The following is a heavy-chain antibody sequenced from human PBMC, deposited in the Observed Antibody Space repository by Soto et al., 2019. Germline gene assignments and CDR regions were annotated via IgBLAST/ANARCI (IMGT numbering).Heavy chain of an antibody. CDR2: IYYSGST. CDR1: GGSISSYY. CDR3: ARDSRYCSGGSCYSVSFDY. V-gene: IGHV4-59*01. Sequence: SETLSLTCTVSGGSISSYYWSWIRQPPGKGLEWIGYIYYSGSTNYNPSLKSRVTISVDTSKNQFSLKLSSVTAADTAAYYCARDSRYCSGGSCYSVSFDYWGQGTLVTVSS. D-gene: IGHD2-15*01. J-gene: IGHJ4*02.